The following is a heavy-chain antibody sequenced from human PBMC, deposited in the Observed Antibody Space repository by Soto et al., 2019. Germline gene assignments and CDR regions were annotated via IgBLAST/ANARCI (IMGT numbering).Heavy chain of an antibody. Sequence: SETLSLTCTVSGGSINAYYWGWVRQPPGKGLEWIGHIYYTGGTRYNPSLKSRFTISVDTSRIHFSLRLNSVTASDTAVYYCARTLVTGYSDSWGQGTLVTVSS. J-gene: IGHJ4*02. CDR1: GGSINAYY. V-gene: IGHV4-59*01. CDR2: IYYTGGT. D-gene: IGHD3-9*01. CDR3: ARTLVTGYSDS.